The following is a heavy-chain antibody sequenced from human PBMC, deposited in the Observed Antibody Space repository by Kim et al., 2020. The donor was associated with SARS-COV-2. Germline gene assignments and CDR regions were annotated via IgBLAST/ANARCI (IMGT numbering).Heavy chain of an antibody. V-gene: IGHV1-18*01. CDR3: ARLCVRGVIMAYYYGMDV. CDR1: GYTFTSYG. CDR2: ISAYNGNT. Sequence: ASVKVSCKASGYTFTSYGISWVRQAPGQGLEWMGWISAYNGNTNYAQKLQGRVTMTTDTSTSTAYMELRSLRSDDTAVYYCARLCVRGVIMAYYYGMDVWGQGTPVTVSS. J-gene: IGHJ6*02. D-gene: IGHD3-10*02.